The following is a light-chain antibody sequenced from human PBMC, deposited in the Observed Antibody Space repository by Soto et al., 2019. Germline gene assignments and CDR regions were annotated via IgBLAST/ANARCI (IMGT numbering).Light chain of an antibody. J-gene: IGKJ2*01. Sequence: EIVLTQSPGTLSLSPGERATLSCRASQSVSSGYLAWYQQRPGQAPTLIIYGASTRATGIPDRFSGSGSGTDFTLTASRLEPEDFAVYYCQQYGTSPYTFGQGTNLEIK. V-gene: IGKV3-20*01. CDR3: QQYGTSPYT. CDR1: QSVSSGY. CDR2: GAS.